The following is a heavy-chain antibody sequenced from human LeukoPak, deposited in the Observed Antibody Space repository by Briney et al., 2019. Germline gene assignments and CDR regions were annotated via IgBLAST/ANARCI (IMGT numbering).Heavy chain of an antibody. CDR1: GFTFSSYW. J-gene: IGHJ6*03. V-gene: IGHV3-7*01. CDR3: ARAPAAIGEYYYYYMDV. D-gene: IGHD2-2*02. Sequence: GGSLRLSCAASGFTFSSYWMSWVRQAPGKGLEWVANIQQDGSEKYYVDSVKGRFTISRDNAKNSLYLQMNSLRAEDTAVYYCARAPAAIGEYYYYYMDVWGKGTTVTVSS. CDR2: IQQDGSEK.